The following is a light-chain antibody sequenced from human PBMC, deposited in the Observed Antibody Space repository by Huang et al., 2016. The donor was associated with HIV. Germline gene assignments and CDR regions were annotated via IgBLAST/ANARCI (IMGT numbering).Light chain of an antibody. CDR3: HHYGSSPLT. CDR2: GAF. CDR1: QNISSTY. J-gene: IGKJ4*01. V-gene: IGKV3-20*01. Sequence: EIVLTQSPGTLSLSPGERATLSCRASQNISSTYLAWYQQKRGQAPRLLMFGAFKRATAVPDKFIGSGSGTDFTLTVNYLEPEDFAVYYCHHYGSSPLTFGGGTKVEIK.